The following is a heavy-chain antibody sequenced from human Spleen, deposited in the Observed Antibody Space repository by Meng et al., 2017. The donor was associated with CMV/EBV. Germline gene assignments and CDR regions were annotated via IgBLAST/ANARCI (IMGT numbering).Heavy chain of an antibody. CDR2: ISGSGGST. CDR1: GFTFSSYA. V-gene: IGHV3-23*01. CDR3: AKDREIIAPYYGMDV. D-gene: IGHD6-13*01. J-gene: IGHJ6*02. Sequence: GESLKISCAASGFTFSSYAMSWVRQAPGKGLEWVSAISGSGGSTYYADSVKGRFTISRDNSKNTLYLQMNSLRAEDTAVYYCAKDREIIAPYYGMDVWGQGTTVTVSS.